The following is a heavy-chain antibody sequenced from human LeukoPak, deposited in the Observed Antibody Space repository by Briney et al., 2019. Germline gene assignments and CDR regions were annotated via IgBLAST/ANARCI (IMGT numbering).Heavy chain of an antibody. J-gene: IGHJ4*02. CDR2: ISSSSSTI. CDR1: GFTFSSYS. V-gene: IGHV3-48*01. D-gene: IGHD2-2*01. Sequence: GGSLRLSCAASGFTFSSYSMNWVRQAPGKGLEWVSYISSSSSTIHYADSVKGRFTISRDNAKNSLYLQMNSLRAEDTAVYYCARRGPAALFDYWGQGTLVTVSS. CDR3: ARRGPAALFDY.